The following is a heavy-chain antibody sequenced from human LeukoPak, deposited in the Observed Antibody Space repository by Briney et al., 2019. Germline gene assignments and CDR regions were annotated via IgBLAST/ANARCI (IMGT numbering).Heavy chain of an antibody. CDR3: AKDYNRAYYYGSGFDY. V-gene: IGHV3-30*02. CDR1: GFTFSSYG. J-gene: IGHJ4*02. Sequence: PGGSLTLSCAASGFTFSSYGRMWVRQAPGKGLEWVAFIRYDGSKKYSADSVKGRFTISRDNSKNTLYLQMNSLRAEDTAVYYCAKDYNRAYYYGSGFDYWGLGALVTVSS. CDR2: IRYDGSKK. D-gene: IGHD3-10*01.